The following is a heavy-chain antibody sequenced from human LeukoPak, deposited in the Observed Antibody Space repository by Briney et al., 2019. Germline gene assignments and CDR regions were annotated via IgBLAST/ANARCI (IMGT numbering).Heavy chain of an antibody. J-gene: IGHJ4*02. Sequence: ASVKVSCKASGITFTSYYIHWVRQAPGRGLEWMGKINPSGTITTYAPKYQGRVTVTKDTSTYTVYMELSSLRSDDTAVYYCALIAPPHNWGQGTLVTVSS. CDR2: INPSGTIT. V-gene: IGHV1-46*01. D-gene: IGHD6-13*01. CDR3: ALIAPPHN. CDR1: GITFTSYY.